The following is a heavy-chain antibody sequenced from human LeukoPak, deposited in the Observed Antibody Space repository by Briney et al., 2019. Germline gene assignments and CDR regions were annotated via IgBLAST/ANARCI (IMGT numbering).Heavy chain of an antibody. CDR3: ARLVRGGWKLILGY. CDR1: GYTFTSYD. V-gene: IGHV1-8*01. CDR2: MNPNSGNT. J-gene: IGHJ4*02. D-gene: IGHD6-19*01. Sequence: ASVKVSCKASGYTFTSYDINWVRQATGQGLEWMGWMNPNSGNTGYAQKFQGRVTMTRNTSISTAYMELSSLRSEDTAVYYCARLVRGGWKLILGYWGQGTLVTVSS.